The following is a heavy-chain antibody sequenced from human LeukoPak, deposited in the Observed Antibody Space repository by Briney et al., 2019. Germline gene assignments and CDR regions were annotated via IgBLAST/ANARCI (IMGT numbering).Heavy chain of an antibody. CDR1: GYTFTSNY. V-gene: IGHV1-46*01. CDR2: INLSGGST. J-gene: IGHJ5*02. D-gene: IGHD1-26*01. CDR3: ARDNSVGDYAWWFDP. Sequence: ASVKVSCKASGYTFTSNYMRWVRQAPGQGLEWMGVINLSGGSTSYAQKFQGRVTMTRDMSTSTDYMELSSLRSEDTAVYYCARDNSVGDYAWWFDPWGQGTLVTVSS.